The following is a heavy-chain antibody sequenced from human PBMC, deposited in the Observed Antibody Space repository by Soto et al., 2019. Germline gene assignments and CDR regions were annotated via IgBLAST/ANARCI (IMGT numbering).Heavy chain of an antibody. D-gene: IGHD6-19*01. CDR1: GFTFSSYG. CDR3: AKDIAVAGFEYFQH. CDR2: ISYDGSNK. V-gene: IGHV3-30*18. Sequence: GGSLRLSCAASGFTFSSYGMHWVRQAPGKGLEWVAVISYDGSNKYYADSVKGRFTISRDNSKNTLYLQMNSLRAEDTAVYYCAKDIAVAGFEYFQHWGQGTLVTVSS. J-gene: IGHJ1*01.